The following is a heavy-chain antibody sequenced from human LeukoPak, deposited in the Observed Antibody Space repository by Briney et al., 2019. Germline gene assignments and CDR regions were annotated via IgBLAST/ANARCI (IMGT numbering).Heavy chain of an antibody. D-gene: IGHD2-15*01. J-gene: IGHJ6*03. CDR3: ARGVVASTFYYYMDV. V-gene: IGHV4-4*07. CDR2: INTSGST. CDR1: GGSISSYY. Sequence: SQTLSLTCAVSGGSISSYYWNWIRQPAGKGLEWIGRINTSGSTNYNPSLKSRVTMSVDTSKNQFSLKLSSVTAADTAVYYCARGVVASTFYYYMDVWGKGTTVTVSS.